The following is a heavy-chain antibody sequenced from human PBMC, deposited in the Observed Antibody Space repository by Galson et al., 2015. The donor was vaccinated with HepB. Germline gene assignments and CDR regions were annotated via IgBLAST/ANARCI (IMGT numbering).Heavy chain of an antibody. J-gene: IGHJ4*02. D-gene: IGHD1-20*01. Sequence: SLRLSCAASGFTFTGHAMSWVRQAPGKGLEWVSSVNGRGDNTYYPDSVKGRFTISRGNSKNTLYLQMGSLRVEDTAVYYCAKDDDSRYNWNYFGDWGQGTLVTVSS. CDR3: AKDDDSRYNWNYFGD. V-gene: IGHV3-23*01. CDR1: GFTFTGHA. CDR2: VNGRGDNT.